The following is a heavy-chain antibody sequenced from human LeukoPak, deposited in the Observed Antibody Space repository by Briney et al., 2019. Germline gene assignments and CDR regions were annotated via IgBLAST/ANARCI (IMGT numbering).Heavy chain of an antibody. CDR3: ARTTGRYLQFDP. D-gene: IGHD3-9*01. CDR2: IYYSGGT. CDR1: GGSINYYY. Sequence: SETLSLTCTVSGGSINYYYWMWIRQPPGKGLEWIGYIYYSGGTHYNPSLKSRVAMLVDTSKNQFSLKLTAVTAADTAVYYCARTTGRYLQFDPWGQGTLVTVSS. V-gene: IGHV4-59*01. J-gene: IGHJ5*02.